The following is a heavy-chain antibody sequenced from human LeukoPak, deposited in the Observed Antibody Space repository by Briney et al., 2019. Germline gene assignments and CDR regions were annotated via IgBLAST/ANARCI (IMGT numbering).Heavy chain of an antibody. Sequence: ASVNVSCKASGYTFTGYYMHWVRQAPGQGLEWMGWINPNSGGTNYAQKFQGRVTMTRDTSISTAYMELSRLRSDDTAVYYCARDRCPNGVCYNDYWGQGTLVTVSS. CDR3: ARDRCPNGVCYNDY. D-gene: IGHD2-8*01. V-gene: IGHV1-2*02. CDR1: GYTFTGYY. J-gene: IGHJ4*02. CDR2: INPNSGGT.